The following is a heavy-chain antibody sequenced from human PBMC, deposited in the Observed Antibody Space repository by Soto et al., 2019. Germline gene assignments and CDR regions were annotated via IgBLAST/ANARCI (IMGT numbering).Heavy chain of an antibody. CDR1: GGSMSSYY. D-gene: IGHD3-3*01. Sequence: QVHLQQSGPGLVNPSGTLSLTCTVSGGSMSSYYWTWIRQPAGTGLECIGSVYSSGGTHYNPSLKSRVTISLATSTNQFSLRLLSVPDADTAVYYCARGQRFSALFDPWWEGTLVTVSS. J-gene: IGHJ5*02. CDR2: VYSSGGT. V-gene: IGHV4-4*07. CDR3: ARGQRFSALFDP.